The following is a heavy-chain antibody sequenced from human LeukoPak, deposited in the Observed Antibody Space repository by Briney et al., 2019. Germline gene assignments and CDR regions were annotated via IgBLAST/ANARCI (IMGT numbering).Heavy chain of an antibody. V-gene: IGHV4-39*01. CDR2: IYYSGST. Sequence: SETLSLTCTVSGGSISSSSYYWGWIRQPPGKGLEWIGSIYYSGSTYYNPSLKSRVTISVDPSKNQFSLKLSSVTAADTAVYYCARLRLWFGELSDYWGQGTLVTVSS. D-gene: IGHD3-10*01. CDR3: ARLRLWFGELSDY. CDR1: GGSISSSSYY. J-gene: IGHJ4*02.